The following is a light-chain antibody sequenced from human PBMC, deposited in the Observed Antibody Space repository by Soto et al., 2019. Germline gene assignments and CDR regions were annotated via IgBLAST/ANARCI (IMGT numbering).Light chain of an antibody. CDR2: DAS. V-gene: IGKV1-33*01. CDR3: QQYDNLPFT. J-gene: IGKJ5*01. CDR1: QDISNY. Sequence: DIQMTQSPSSLSASVGDRVTITCQASQDISNYLNWYQQKPGKAPKLLIYDASNLETGVPSRFSGSGSGTDFTFTISSLQPEDIATYHCQQYDNLPFTFGQGTRLEIK.